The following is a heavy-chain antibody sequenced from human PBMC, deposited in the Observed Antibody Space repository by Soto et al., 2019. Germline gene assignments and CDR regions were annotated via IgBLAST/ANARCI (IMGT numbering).Heavy chain of an antibody. Sequence: PGGSLRLSCVFSLFPFVANAMSGVRQAPGKGLEWVSGLSNTGRRTSYADSVKGRFNISRDNSENTVYLQMNSLRVEDTAVYYCATEMGATQGPFDNWGRGTLVTVSS. D-gene: IGHD1-26*01. J-gene: IGHJ4*02. V-gene: IGHV3-23*01. CDR2: LSNTGRRT. CDR3: ATEMGATQGPFDN. CDR1: LFPFVANA.